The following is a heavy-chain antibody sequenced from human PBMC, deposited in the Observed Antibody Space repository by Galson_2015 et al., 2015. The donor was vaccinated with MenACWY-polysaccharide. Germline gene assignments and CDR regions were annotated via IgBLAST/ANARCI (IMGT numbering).Heavy chain of an antibody. D-gene: IGHD3-16*02. V-gene: IGHV1-3*01. Sequence: SVKVSCKASGYAFTNFATHWVRQAPGQGLEWMGWINAGNGDTKYSQKFQGRVTLIVDTSATTAYMQLSSPRPEDTALYYCARGYVRGSHRPDYWGQGTLVTVSS. J-gene: IGHJ4*02. CDR3: ARGYVRGSHRPDY. CDR2: INAGNGDT. CDR1: GYAFTNFA.